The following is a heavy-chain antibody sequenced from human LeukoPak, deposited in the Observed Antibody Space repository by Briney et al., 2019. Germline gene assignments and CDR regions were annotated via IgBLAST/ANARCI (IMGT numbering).Heavy chain of an antibody. V-gene: IGHV3-21*01. D-gene: IGHD6-6*01. Sequence: GGSLRLSCAASRFTFSSYSMNWVRQAPGKGLEWVSSISSSSSSYIYYADSVKGRFTISRDNATNSLYLQMNSLRAEDTAVYYCASKSSSSVTDYWGQGTLVTVSS. CDR1: RFTFSSYS. CDR2: ISSSSSSYI. J-gene: IGHJ4*02. CDR3: ASKSSSSVTDY.